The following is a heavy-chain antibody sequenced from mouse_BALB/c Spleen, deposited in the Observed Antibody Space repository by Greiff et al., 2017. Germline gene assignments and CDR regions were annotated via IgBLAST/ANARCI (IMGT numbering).Heavy chain of an antibody. J-gene: IGHJ1*01. Sequence: VKLMESGPGLVAPSQSLSITCTVSGFSLTSYGVHWVRQPPGKGLEWLGVIWAGGSTNYNSALMSRLSISKDNSKSQVFLKMNSLQANDTAIYYCARKGISYWYFDVWGAGTTVTVSS. V-gene: IGHV2-9*02. CDR3: ARKGISYWYFDV. CDR2: IWAGGST. CDR1: GFSLTSYG.